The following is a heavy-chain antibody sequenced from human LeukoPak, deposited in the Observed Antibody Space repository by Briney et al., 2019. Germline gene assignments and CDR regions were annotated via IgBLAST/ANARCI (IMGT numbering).Heavy chain of an antibody. V-gene: IGHV1-2*02. CDR3: ARGSRGYSYGYGLHYFDY. CDR2: INPDSGGT. D-gene: IGHD5-18*01. J-gene: IGHJ4*02. CDR1: GYTFTGYY. Sequence: GASVKVSCKASGYTFTGYYMHWVRQAPGQGLEWMGWINPDSGGTNYAQKFQGRVTMTRDTSISTAHMELSRLRSDDTAVYYCARGSRGYSYGYGLHYFDYWGQGTLVTVSS.